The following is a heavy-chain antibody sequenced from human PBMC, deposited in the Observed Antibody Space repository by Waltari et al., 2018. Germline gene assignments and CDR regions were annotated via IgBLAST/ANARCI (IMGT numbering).Heavy chain of an antibody. D-gene: IGHD4-17*01. Sequence: QVQLQESGPGLVKPSETLSLTCAVSGYSIRSGYYWGWIRQPPGKGLEWVGSIYHSGSTYDNPSLKSRVTISVDTSKNQFSLKLSSVTAADTAVYYCARLIIDYGGNSAFDYFDYWGQGTLVTVSS. J-gene: IGHJ4*02. V-gene: IGHV4-38-2*01. CDR2: IYHSGST. CDR1: GYSIRSGYY. CDR3: ARLIIDYGGNSAFDYFDY.